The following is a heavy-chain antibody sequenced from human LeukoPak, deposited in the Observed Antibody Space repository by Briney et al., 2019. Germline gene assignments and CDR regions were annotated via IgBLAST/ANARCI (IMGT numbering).Heavy chain of an antibody. V-gene: IGHV4-34*12. CDR3: AKSNGYGLVDI. CDR1: GGSFSGYY. Sequence: TSETLSLTCAVYGGSFSGYYWGWIRQPPGKGLEWIGNIFYSGSTYYSPSLRSRVTISLDTSRNQFSLKLNPMTAADTAVYYCAKSNGYGLVDIWGQGTMVTVSS. J-gene: IGHJ3*02. CDR2: IFYSGST. D-gene: IGHD3-10*01.